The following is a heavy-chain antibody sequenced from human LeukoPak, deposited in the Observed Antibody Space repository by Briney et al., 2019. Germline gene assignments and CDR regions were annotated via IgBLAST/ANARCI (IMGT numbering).Heavy chain of an antibody. V-gene: IGHV3-15*07. Sequence: GGSLRLSCSASGLTVTNAWMNWVRQAPGEGLDWVGRIASKTDGGATDHAAPVKGRFTISRDDSKNTLNLQMNSLKTEDTAVYYCTTGIRGDWGQGTLVTVSS. CDR1: GLTVTNAW. D-gene: IGHD3-10*01. CDR3: TTGIRGD. CDR2: IASKTDGGAT. J-gene: IGHJ4*02.